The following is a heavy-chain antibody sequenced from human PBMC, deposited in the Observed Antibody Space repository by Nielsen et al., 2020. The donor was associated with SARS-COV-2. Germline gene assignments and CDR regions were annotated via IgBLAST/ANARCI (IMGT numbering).Heavy chain of an antibody. CDR2: MNPNSGNT. D-gene: IGHD5-18*01. CDR3: ASKGDTAMADYYYYGMDV. Sequence: ASVKVSCKASGYTFTSYDINWVRQATRQGLEWMGWMNPNSGNTGYAQKFQGRVTMTRNTSISTAYMELSSLRSEDTAVYYCASKGDTAMADYYYYGMDVWGQGTTVTVSS. V-gene: IGHV1-8*01. J-gene: IGHJ6*02. CDR1: GYTFTSYD.